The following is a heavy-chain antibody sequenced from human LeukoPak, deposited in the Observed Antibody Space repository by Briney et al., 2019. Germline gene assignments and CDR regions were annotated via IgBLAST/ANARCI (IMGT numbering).Heavy chain of an antibody. J-gene: IGHJ4*02. CDR1: GFTFSGSA. Sequence: GGSLRLSCAASGFTFSGSAMHWVRQASGKGLEWVGRIRSKANSYATAYAASVKGRFTISRDDSKNTAYLQMNSLKTEDTAVYYCIRPDYDFWSGYSDYWGQGTLVTVSS. D-gene: IGHD3-3*01. V-gene: IGHV3-73*01. CDR2: IRSKANSYAT. CDR3: IRPDYDFWSGYSDY.